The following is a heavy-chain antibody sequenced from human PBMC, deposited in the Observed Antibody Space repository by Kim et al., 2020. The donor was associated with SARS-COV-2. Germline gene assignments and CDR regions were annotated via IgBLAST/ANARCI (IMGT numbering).Heavy chain of an antibody. D-gene: IGHD5-18*01. Sequence: SVKVSCKASGGTFSSYAISWVRQAPGQGLEWMGGIIPIFGTANYAQKFQGRVTITADESTSTAYMELSSLRSEDTAVYYCARLPREYNWFDPWGQGTLVTVSS. CDR2: IIPIFGTA. CDR3: ARLPREYNWFDP. V-gene: IGHV1-69*13. CDR1: GGTFSSYA. J-gene: IGHJ5*02.